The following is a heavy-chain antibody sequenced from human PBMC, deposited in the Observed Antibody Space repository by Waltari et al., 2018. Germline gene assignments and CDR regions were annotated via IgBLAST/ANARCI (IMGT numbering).Heavy chain of an antibody. CDR3: ARRILASEYHGMDV. J-gene: IGHJ6*02. V-gene: IGHV3-23*01. D-gene: IGHD2-2*01. Sequence: EVQLLESGGGLVQPGGSLRLPCSASGFTFGSSVLNWVRQAPGKGLEWVSVISGGGTTTYYADSVRGRFTISRDDSRNTVYLQMNNLRVEDTAIYYCARRILASEYHGMDVWGQGTTVTVSS. CDR2: ISGGGTTT. CDR1: GFTFGSSV.